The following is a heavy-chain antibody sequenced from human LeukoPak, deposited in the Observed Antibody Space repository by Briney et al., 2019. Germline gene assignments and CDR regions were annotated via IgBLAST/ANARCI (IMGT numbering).Heavy chain of an antibody. CDR3: AKDGASRQLLSFRYYYYYMDV. V-gene: IGHV3-30*02. Sequence: PGGSLRLSCAASGFTFSSYGMHWVRQAPGKGLEWVAFIRYDGSNKYYADSVKGRFTISRDNSKNTLYLQMNSLRAEDTAVYYCAKDGASRQLLSFRYYYYYMDVWGKGTTVTVSS. D-gene: IGHD2-2*01. CDR2: IRYDGSNK. J-gene: IGHJ6*03. CDR1: GFTFSSYG.